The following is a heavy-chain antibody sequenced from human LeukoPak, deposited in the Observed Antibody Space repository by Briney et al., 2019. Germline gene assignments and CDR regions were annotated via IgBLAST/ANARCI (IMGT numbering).Heavy chain of an antibody. Sequence: ASVKVSCKASGYTFTSYGISWVRQAPGQGLEWMGWISAYNGNTNYVQKLQGRVTMTTDTSTSTAYMELGSLRSDDTAVYYCARALIGWYFDYWGQGTLVTVSS. J-gene: IGHJ4*02. D-gene: IGHD3-9*01. CDR1: GYTFTSYG. CDR2: ISAYNGNT. CDR3: ARALIGWYFDY. V-gene: IGHV1-18*01.